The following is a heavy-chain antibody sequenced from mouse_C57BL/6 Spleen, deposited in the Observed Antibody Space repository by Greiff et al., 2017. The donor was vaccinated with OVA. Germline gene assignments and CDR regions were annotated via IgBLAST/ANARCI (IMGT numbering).Heavy chain of an antibody. J-gene: IGHJ4*01. V-gene: IGHV1-72*01. CDR3: ARFITTVVATRYYAMDY. CDR2: IDPNSGGT. Sequence: QVQLKQPGAELVKPGASVKLSCKASGYTFTSYWMHWVKQRPGRGLEWIGRIDPNSGGTKYNEKFKSKATLTVDKPSSTAYMQLSSLTSEDSAVYYCARFITTVVATRYYAMDYWGQGTSVTVSS. D-gene: IGHD1-1*01. CDR1: GYTFTSYW.